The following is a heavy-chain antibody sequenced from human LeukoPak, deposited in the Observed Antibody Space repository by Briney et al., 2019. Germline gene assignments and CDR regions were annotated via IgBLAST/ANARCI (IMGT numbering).Heavy chain of an antibody. J-gene: IGHJ4*02. CDR2: IVVGSGNT. V-gene: IGHV1-58*02. CDR3: AALYYDSSGKRAYYFDY. Sequence: ASVKVSCKASGFTFTSSAMQWVRHARGQRLEWIGWIVVGSGNTNYAQKFQERVTITRDMSTSTAYMELSSLRSEDTAVYYCAALYYDSSGKRAYYFDYWGQGTLVTVSS. CDR1: GFTFTSSA. D-gene: IGHD3-22*01.